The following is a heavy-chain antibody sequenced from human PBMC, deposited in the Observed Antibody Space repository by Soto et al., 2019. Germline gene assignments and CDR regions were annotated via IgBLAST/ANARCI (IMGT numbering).Heavy chain of an antibody. J-gene: IGHJ4*02. CDR1: GDTVSSASAA. V-gene: IGHV6-1*01. CDR3: ARDSSGYGPFDY. Sequence: SQTLSLTCAISGDTVSSASAAWTWIRQSPSRGLEWVGRTYYRSKWYNDYAVSVKGRITINPDTSKNQFSLQLNSVTPEDTAVYYCARDSSGYGPFDYWGPGTLVTVSS. CDR2: TYYRSKWYN. D-gene: IGHD5-12*01.